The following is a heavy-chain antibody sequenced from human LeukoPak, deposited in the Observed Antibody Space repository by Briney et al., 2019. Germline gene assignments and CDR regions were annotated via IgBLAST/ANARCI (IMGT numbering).Heavy chain of an antibody. CDR3: ARLRITIFGVVIIRDYYYGMDV. V-gene: IGHV1-18*01. CDR2: ISAYNGNT. D-gene: IGHD3-3*01. Sequence: GASVKVSCKASGYTFTSYGISWVRQAPGQGLEWMGWISAYNGNTNYAQKLQGRVTMTTDTSTSTAYMELRSLRSADTAVYYCARLRITIFGVVIIRDYYYGMDVWGQGTTVTVSS. J-gene: IGHJ6*02. CDR1: GYTFTSYG.